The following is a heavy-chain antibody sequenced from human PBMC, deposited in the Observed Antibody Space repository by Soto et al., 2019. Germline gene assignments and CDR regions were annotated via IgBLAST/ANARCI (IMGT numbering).Heavy chain of an antibody. CDR1: GGSFSNSG. CDR2: IIPLFGKS. D-gene: IGHD2-21*01. Sequence: QVQLVQSGPEVTKPGSSVKVSCKASGGSFSNSGISWVRQAPGEGLQWLGGIIPLFGKSDYRHEFQGRVTLTTDDSKTTAYMELSSLRSEDSATYYCAKDRAGDMSLWGQGTLVTVSS. V-gene: IGHV1-69*05. J-gene: IGHJ4*02. CDR3: AKDRAGDMSL.